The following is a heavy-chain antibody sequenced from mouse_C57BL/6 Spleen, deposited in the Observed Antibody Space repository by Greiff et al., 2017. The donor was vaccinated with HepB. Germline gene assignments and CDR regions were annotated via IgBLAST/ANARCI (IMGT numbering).Heavy chain of an antibody. V-gene: IGHV5-4*01. CDR3: ARDRHYYGSSPGDAY. J-gene: IGHJ3*01. D-gene: IGHD1-1*01. CDR1: GFTFSSYA. CDR2: ISDGGSYT. Sequence: DVQLQESGGGLVKPGGSLKLSCAASGFTFSSYAMSWVRQTPEKRLEWVATISDGGSYTYYPDNVKGRFTISRDNAKNNLYLQMSHLKSEDTAMYYCARDRHYYGSSPGDAYWGQGTLVTVSA.